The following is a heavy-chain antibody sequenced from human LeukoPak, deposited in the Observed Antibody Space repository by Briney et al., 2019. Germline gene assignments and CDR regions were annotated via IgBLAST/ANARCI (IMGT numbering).Heavy chain of an antibody. D-gene: IGHD2-2*01. CDR1: GFTFDTSA. CDR3: AKNIRDQLLCGFNY. CDR2: ITGGGKST. Sequence: GGSLRLSCAASGFTFDTSAMSWVRLPARKWMEWVSVITGGGKSTYYADSVKGRFTISRDNSKKTLFLQVNSLRAEDTAVYFCAKNIRDQLLCGFNYWGQGIVVTVSS. J-gene: IGHJ4*02. V-gene: IGHV3-23*01.